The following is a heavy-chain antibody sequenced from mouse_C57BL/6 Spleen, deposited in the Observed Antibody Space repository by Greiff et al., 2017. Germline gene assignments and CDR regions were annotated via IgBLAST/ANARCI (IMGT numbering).Heavy chain of an antibody. V-gene: IGHV1-64*01. J-gene: IGHJ2*01. Sequence: QVQLQQSGAELVKPGASVKLSCKASGYTFTSYWMHWVKQRPGQGLEWIGMIHPNSGSTNYNEKFKSKATLTVDKSSSTAYMQLSSLTSEDSAVYYCARYYSNYEGAYYFDYWGQGTTLTVSS. CDR1: GYTFTSYW. D-gene: IGHD2-5*01. CDR2: IHPNSGST. CDR3: ARYYSNYEGAYYFDY.